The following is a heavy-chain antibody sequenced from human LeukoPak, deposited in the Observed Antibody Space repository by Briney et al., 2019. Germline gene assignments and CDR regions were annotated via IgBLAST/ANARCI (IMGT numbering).Heavy chain of an antibody. D-gene: IGHD6-13*01. CDR3: ARAHGSSSSNWFDP. J-gene: IGHJ5*02. CDR2: FYYSGST. Sequence: SQTLSLTCTVSGGSISSGGYYWGWIRQHPGKGLEWIGYFYYSGSTYYNPSLKSRVTISVDTSKNQFSLKLSSVTAADTAVYYCARAHGSSSSNWFDPWGQGTLVTVSS. V-gene: IGHV4-31*03. CDR1: GGSISSGGYY.